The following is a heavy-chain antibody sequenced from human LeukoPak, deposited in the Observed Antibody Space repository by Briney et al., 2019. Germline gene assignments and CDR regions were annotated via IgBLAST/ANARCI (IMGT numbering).Heavy chain of an antibody. V-gene: IGHV1-18*01. CDR3: AREGALAGNIPLWYFDL. CDR2: ISAHSGDT. CDR1: GYTFINYG. J-gene: IGHJ2*01. Sequence: ASVKVSCKTSGYTFINYGISWLRQAPAHGLEYMGCISAHSGDTNYAPKCQERVTMTADTSTSTVYMELRSMGSDEAAVYYCAREGALAGNIPLWYFDLWGRGTLVTVSS. D-gene: IGHD6-19*01.